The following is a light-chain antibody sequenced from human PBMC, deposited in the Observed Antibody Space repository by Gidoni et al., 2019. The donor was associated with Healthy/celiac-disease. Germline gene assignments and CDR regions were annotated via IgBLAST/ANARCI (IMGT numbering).Light chain of an antibody. V-gene: IGKV3-15*01. CDR1: QSVSSN. CDR2: GAS. J-gene: IGKJ4*01. Sequence: IVMTQSLATLSVSPGGRATLPCRASQSVSSNLAWYQQKPGKATRPLIDGASTRATGIPARFSGSGSGTEFTLTISSLQSEDFAVYYCQQYNNWPMLTFGGGTKVEIK. CDR3: QQYNNWPMLT.